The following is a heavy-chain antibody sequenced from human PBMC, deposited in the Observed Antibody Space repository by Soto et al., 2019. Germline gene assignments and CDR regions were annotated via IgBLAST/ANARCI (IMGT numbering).Heavy chain of an antibody. CDR2: IYYSGST. D-gene: IGHD5-18*01. CDR1: GGSISSSSDY. J-gene: IGHJ4*02. CDR3: ARLVDTDMVTG. Sequence: SETLSLTCTVSGGSISSSSDYWGWIRQPPGKGLEWIGSIYYSGSTYYNPSLKSRVTISVDTSKNQFSLKLSSVTAADTAVYYCARLVDTDMVTGWGQGTLVTVSS. V-gene: IGHV4-39*01.